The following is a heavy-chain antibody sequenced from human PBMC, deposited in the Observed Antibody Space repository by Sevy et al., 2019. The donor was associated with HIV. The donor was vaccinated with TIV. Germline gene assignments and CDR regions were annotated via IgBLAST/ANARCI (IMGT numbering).Heavy chain of an antibody. CDR1: GGSISSSSYY. D-gene: IGHD3-3*01. V-gene: IGHV4-39*01. CDR2: IYYSGST. J-gene: IGHJ5*02. CDR3: ASQREEGQGLRFLEWLLSGDNWFDP. Sequence: SETLSLTCTVSGGSISSSSYYWGWIRQPPGKGLEWIGSIYYSGSTYYNPSLKSRVTISVDTSKNQFSLKLSSVTAADTDVYYCASQREEGQGLRFLEWLLSGDNWFDPWGQGTLVTVSS.